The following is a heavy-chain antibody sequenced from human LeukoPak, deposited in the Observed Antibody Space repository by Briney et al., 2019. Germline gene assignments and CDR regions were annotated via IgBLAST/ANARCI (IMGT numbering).Heavy chain of an antibody. CDR3: AKAWTTTVDYYYMDV. D-gene: IGHD4-23*01. V-gene: IGHV3-33*06. CDR1: GFTFTSYG. CDR2: IWYDGSNK. J-gene: IGHJ6*03. Sequence: GRSLRLSCAASGFTFTSYGMHWVRQAPGKGLEWVAVIWYDGSNKHYADSVKGRFTISRGNSKNTLYLQMNSLRAEDTAVYYCAKAWTTTVDYYYMDVWGKGTTVTVSS.